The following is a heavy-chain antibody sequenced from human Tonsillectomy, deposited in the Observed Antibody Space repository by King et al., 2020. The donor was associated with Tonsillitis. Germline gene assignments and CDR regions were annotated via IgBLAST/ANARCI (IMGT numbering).Heavy chain of an antibody. D-gene: IGHD3-10*01. J-gene: IGHJ4*02. CDR2: IREDGKYK. CDR1: GFTFSRSG. CDR3: AKEGKDSGSTLAY. Sequence: VQLVESGGGVVQPGGSLRLACVAYGFTFSRSGMHWVRQAPGMGLEWVAYIREDGKYKPYMDSVKGRFTISRENSRNTLFLQMNNVQAGDTGIYYCAKEGKDSGSTLAYWGQGTLVTVSS. V-gene: IGHV3-30*02.